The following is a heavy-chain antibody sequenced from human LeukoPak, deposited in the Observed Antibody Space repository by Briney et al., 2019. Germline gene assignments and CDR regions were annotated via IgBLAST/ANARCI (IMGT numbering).Heavy chain of an antibody. CDR1: GGSISSSSYY. CDR3: AREGSTGRPYY. V-gene: IGHV4-39*07. J-gene: IGHJ4*02. Sequence: SETLSLTCTVSGGSISSSSYYWGWIRQPPGKGLEWIGSIYYSGSTYYNPSLKSRVTISVDTSKNQFSLKLSSVTAADTAVYYCAREGSTGRPYYWGQGTLVTVSS. CDR2: IYYSGST. D-gene: IGHD3-10*01.